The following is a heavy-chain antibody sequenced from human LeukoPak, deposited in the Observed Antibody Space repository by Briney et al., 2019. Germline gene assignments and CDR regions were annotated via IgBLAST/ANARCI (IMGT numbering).Heavy chain of an antibody. CDR2: IYYSGST. J-gene: IGHJ6*02. CDR3: ARGPIIVGGSYYYYYYGMDV. D-gene: IGHD1-26*01. V-gene: IGHV4-59*12. Sequence: PSETLSLTCTVSGGSISSYYWSWIRQPPGKGLEWIGYIYYSGSTNYNPSLKSRVTISVDTSKNQFSLKLSSVTAADTAVYYCARGPIIVGGSYYYYYYGMDVWGQGTTVTVSS. CDR1: GGSISSYY.